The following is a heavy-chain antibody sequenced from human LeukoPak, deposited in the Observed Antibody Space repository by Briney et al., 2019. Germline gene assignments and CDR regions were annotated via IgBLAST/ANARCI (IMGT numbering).Heavy chain of an antibody. J-gene: IGHJ4*02. V-gene: IGHV1-46*01. CDR2: INPSGGST. D-gene: IGHD2-2*01. Sequence: ASVKVSCKASGYTFTSYYMHWVRQAPGQELEWMGIINPSGGSTSYAQKFQGRVTMTRDTSTSTVYMELGSLRSEDTAVYYCARQPGYCSSTSCYDFDYWGQGTLVTVSS. CDR1: GYTFTSYY. CDR3: ARQPGYCSSTSCYDFDY.